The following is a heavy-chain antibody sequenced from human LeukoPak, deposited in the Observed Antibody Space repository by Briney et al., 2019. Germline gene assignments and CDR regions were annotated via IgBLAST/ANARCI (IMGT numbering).Heavy chain of an antibody. V-gene: IGHV3-7*01. CDR2: IRQDDSEK. D-gene: IGHD5-12*01. Sequence: GGSLRLSCSASGFTFSDYWMIWVRQAPGKGLEWVANIRQDDSEKNYVDSVKGRFTISRDNAKNSLYLQMNSLRAEDTAVYYCARERWGRSGYEPFDYWGQGTLVTVSS. CDR3: ARERWGRSGYEPFDY. J-gene: IGHJ4*02. CDR1: GFTFSDYW.